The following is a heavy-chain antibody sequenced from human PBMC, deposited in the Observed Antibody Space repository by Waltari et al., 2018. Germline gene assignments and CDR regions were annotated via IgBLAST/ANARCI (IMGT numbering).Heavy chain of an antibody. CDR1: GASVTSDKSH. J-gene: IGHJ2*01. CDR3: ARDHIADRFDWLFNYGYFDV. Sequence: QVQLQESGPGLVQPSQTLSLTCTVSGASVTSDKSHWNWIRQPAGKGLEWLGRVSNTGITSYNASLKSRVTISLDTSTNQISLNLNSVTAADTAVYYCARDHIADRFDWLFNYGYFDVWGRDTLVTVSS. D-gene: IGHD3-9*01. CDR2: VSNTGIT. V-gene: IGHV4-61*02.